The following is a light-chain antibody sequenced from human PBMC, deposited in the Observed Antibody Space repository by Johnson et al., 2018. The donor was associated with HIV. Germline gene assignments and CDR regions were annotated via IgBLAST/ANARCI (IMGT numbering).Light chain of an antibody. CDR1: SSNIGNNY. V-gene: IGLV1-51*01. Sequence: HSVLTQPPSVSAAPGQKVTISCSGSSSNIGNNYVSWYQQLPGTAPKLLIYENNKRPSGIPARFSGSKSGTSATLGVNGLQTGDEAEYYCGTWDSSLGAQYVFGSGTEVTVL. CDR2: ENN. J-gene: IGLJ1*01. CDR3: GTWDSSLGAQYV.